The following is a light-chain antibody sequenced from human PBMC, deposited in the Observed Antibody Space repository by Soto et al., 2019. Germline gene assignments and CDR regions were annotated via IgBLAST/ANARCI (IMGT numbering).Light chain of an antibody. J-gene: IGKJ4*01. CDR3: LQDHTYPRT. CDR1: ESVRRD. CDR2: DAS. V-gene: IGKV3D-15*01. Sequence: SPSPGSLSVSAAVRSPLSCRASESVRRDLGWYQQKPGKAPELLIYDASSRATGIPDRFSGSGSGTEFTLTITSLQSEDFAIYYCLQDHTYPRTFGGGTKVDIK.